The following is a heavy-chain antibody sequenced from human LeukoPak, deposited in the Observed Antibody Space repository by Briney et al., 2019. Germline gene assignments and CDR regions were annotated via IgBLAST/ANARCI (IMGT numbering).Heavy chain of an antibody. CDR2: ISYDGSNK. Sequence: GGSLRLSCAASGFTFNSYGMHWVRQAPGKGLEWVAVISYDGSNKYYADSVKGRFTISRDNSKNTLYLQMNSLRAEDTAVYYCARGGWWELPLFYFDWGGRGPMVSVP. J-gene: IGHJ4*02. V-gene: IGHV3-30*03. CDR1: GFTFNSYG. D-gene: IGHD4/OR15-4a*01. CDR3: ARGGWWELPLFYFDW.